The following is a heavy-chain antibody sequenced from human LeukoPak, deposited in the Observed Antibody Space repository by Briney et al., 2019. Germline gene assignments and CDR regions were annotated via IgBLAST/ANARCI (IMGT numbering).Heavy chain of an antibody. J-gene: IGHJ4*02. CDR2: ISSSSSYI. CDR1: GFTFTDYP. Sequence: GGSLRLSCATSGFTFTDYPMNWVRQAPGKGLEWVSSISSSSSYIAYSDSVKGRFTISRDNAKNSLYLQMNSLRAEDTAVFYCARGQWPDFWGQGTLLIVSS. D-gene: IGHD6-19*01. V-gene: IGHV3-21*01. CDR3: ARGQWPDF.